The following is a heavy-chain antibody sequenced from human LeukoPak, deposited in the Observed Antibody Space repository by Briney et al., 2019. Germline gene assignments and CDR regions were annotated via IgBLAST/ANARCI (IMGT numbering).Heavy chain of an antibody. D-gene: IGHD2-2*01. V-gene: IGHV4-34*01. CDR3: ARVVPYYYYGMDV. J-gene: IGHJ6*02. CDR1: GGSFSGYY. Sequence: PSETLSLTCAVYGGSFSGYYWSWIRQPPGKGLEWIGEINHSGSTNYNPSLKSRVTISVDTSKNRFSLKLSSVTAADTAVYYCARVVPYYYYGMDVWGQGTTVTVSS. CDR2: INHSGST.